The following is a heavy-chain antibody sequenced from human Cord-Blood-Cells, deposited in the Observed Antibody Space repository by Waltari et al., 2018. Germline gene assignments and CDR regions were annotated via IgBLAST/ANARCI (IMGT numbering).Heavy chain of an antibody. CDR3: ARDRGPNDAFDI. CDR1: GYTFTSYY. V-gene: IGHV1-46*01. D-gene: IGHD3-10*01. J-gene: IGHJ3*02. Sequence: QVQLVQSGAEVKKPGASVKVSCKASGYTFTSYYMHWVRQAPGQGLEWMGIINPSGGSTSYAQKFQGRVTMTRDTSTSTVYMELSSLRSEDMAVYYCARDRGPNDAFDIWGQGTMVTVSS. CDR2: INPSGGST.